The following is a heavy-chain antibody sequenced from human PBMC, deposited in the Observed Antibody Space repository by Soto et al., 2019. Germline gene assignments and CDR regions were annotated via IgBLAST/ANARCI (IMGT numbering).Heavy chain of an antibody. V-gene: IGHV1-18*01. Sequence: ASVKVSCKASGYTFTSYGISWVRQAPGQGLEWMGWISAYNGNTNYAQKLQGRVTMTTDTSTSTAYMELRSLRSDDTAVYYCAREGITMIVVADDAFDIWGQGTMVTVSS. D-gene: IGHD3-22*01. J-gene: IGHJ3*02. CDR1: GYTFTSYG. CDR2: ISAYNGNT. CDR3: AREGITMIVVADDAFDI.